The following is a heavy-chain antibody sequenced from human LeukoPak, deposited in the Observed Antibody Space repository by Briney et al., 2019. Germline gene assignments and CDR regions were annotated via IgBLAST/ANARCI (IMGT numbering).Heavy chain of an antibody. CDR3: ARDKALVAGAFDI. CDR2: INWNGVSK. J-gene: IGHJ3*02. Sequence: GGSLRLSCAASGFTFDNYGMNWVRQLPGKGLEWVSGINWNGVSKSYADSVKGRFTISRDNAKNSLYLQMSSLRAEDTALYYCARDKALVAGAFDIWGQGTMVTVSS. CDR1: GFTFDNYG. V-gene: IGHV3-20*04. D-gene: IGHD2-15*01.